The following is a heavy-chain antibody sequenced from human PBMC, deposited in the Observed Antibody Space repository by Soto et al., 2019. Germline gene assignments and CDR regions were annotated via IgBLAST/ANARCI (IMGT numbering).Heavy chain of an antibody. CDR1: GFTFGDYA. Sequence: GGSLRLSCTASGFTFGDYAMSWVRQAPGKGLEWVGFIRSKAYGGTTEYAASVKGRFTISRDDSKSIAYLQMNSLKTEDTAVYYCTRYYHILTGYYSWNDYWGQGTLVTVSS. D-gene: IGHD3-9*01. V-gene: IGHV3-49*04. CDR3: TRYYHILTGYYSWNDY. J-gene: IGHJ4*02. CDR2: IRSKAYGGTT.